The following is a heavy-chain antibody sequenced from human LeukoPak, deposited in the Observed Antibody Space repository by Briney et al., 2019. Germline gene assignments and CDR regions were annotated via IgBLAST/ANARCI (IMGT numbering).Heavy chain of an antibody. CDR2: INTNTGNP. CDR1: GYTFTSYA. CDR3: AREGYYGSGSYRDPLDI. Sequence: ASVKVSCKASGYTFTSYAMNWVRQAPGQGLEWMGWINTNTGNPTYAQGFTGRFVFSLDTSVSTAYLQTSSLKAEDTAVYYCAREGYYGSGSYRDPLDIWGQGTMVTVSS. V-gene: IGHV7-4-1*02. J-gene: IGHJ3*02. D-gene: IGHD3-10*01.